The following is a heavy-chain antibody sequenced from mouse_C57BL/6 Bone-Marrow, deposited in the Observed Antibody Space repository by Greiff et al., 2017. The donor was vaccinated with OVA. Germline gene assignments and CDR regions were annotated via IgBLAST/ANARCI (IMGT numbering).Heavy chain of an antibody. V-gene: IGHV1-7*01. Sequence: VKLQEPGAELAKPGASVKLSCKASGYTFTSYWMHWVKQRPGQGLEWIGYINPSSGYTKYNQKFKDKATLTVDKSSSPAYLQLSSLTYEDSAVYCCARFYYSNALDYWGQGTTLTVSS. J-gene: IGHJ2*01. CDR1: GYTFTSYW. D-gene: IGHD2-5*01. CDR3: ARFYYSNALDY. CDR2: INPSSGYT.